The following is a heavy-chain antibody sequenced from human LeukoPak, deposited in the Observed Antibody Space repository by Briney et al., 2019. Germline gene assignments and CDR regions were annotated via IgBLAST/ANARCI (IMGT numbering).Heavy chain of an antibody. CDR3: AKGIDCSGGSCYSARSFGVNY. CDR2: ISGSGGST. Sequence: PGGSLRLSCAASGSTFSSYAMSWVRKAPGKGLEWVSAISGSGGSTYYADSVKGRFTISRDNSKTTLYLQMNSLRAEDTAVYYCAKGIDCSGGSCYSARSFGVNYWGQGTLVTVSS. J-gene: IGHJ4*02. D-gene: IGHD2-15*01. CDR1: GSTFSSYA. V-gene: IGHV3-23*01.